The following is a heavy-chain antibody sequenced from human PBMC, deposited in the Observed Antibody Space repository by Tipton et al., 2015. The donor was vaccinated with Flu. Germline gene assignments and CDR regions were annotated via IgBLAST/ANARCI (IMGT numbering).Heavy chain of an antibody. CDR1: GFTFSSYA. CDR2: ISYDGSNK. J-gene: IGHJ4*02. D-gene: IGHD2-15*01. V-gene: IGHV3-30*04. CDR3: AREGLGYCGGGSCRSHPYYFDY. Sequence: SLRLSCAASGFTFSSYAMHWVRQAPGKGLEWVAVISYDGSNKCYAESVKGRFTNPRDNSKNTLYLQKNSLRAEDTAVYYCAREGLGYCGGGSCRSHPYYFDYWGQGTLVTVSS.